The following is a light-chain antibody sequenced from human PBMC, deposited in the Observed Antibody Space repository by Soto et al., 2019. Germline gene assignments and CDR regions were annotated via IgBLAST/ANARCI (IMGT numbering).Light chain of an antibody. CDR1: SANIGAAYN. CDR2: GNN. J-gene: IGLJ1*01. V-gene: IGLV1-40*01. Sequence: QSALRQQPSVSGAPGQRVTISCTGSSANIGAAYNVDWYQQLPGTAPKLLIYGNNNRPSGVPARFSGSKSGTSASLAIAGLQAEDEGDYYCQSYDSSLSGYVFGTGTKVTVL. CDR3: QSYDSSLSGYV.